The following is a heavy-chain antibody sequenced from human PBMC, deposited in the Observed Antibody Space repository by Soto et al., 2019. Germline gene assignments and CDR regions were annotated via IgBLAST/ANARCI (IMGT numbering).Heavy chain of an antibody. V-gene: IGHV4-30-4*01. CDR2: IYYSGST. J-gene: IGHJ6*02. D-gene: IGHD1-7*01. CDR3: ARARYNGNYRYYYYGMDV. CDR1: GGSISSGDYY. Sequence: SETLSLTCTVSGGSISSGDYYWSWIRQPPGKGLEWIGYIYYSGSTYYNPSLKSRVTISVDTSKNQFSLKLSSVTAADTAVYYCARARYNGNYRYYYYGMDVWGQGTTVTVSS.